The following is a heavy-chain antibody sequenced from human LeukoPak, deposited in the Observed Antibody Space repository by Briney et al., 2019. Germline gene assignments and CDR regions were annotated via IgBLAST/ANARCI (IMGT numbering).Heavy chain of an antibody. V-gene: IGHV3-48*03. Sequence: GGSLRLSCAASGFTFSYYEMHWVRQAPGKGLDWVSYISSSGSTVYYADSVKGRFTISRDNAKNSLYLQMNSLRAEDTAVYYCAREYPNIVGATHDIWGQGTMVTVSS. J-gene: IGHJ3*02. CDR3: AREYPNIVGATHDI. D-gene: IGHD1-26*01. CDR1: GFTFSYYE. CDR2: ISSSGSTV.